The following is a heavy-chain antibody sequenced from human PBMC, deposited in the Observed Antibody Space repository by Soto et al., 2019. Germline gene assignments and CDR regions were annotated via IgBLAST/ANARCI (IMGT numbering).Heavy chain of an antibody. D-gene: IGHD4-17*01. V-gene: IGHV4-30-4*01. Sequence: QVQLQESGPGLVKSSQTLSLTCTVSGGSISSADYYWSWIRQPPGKDLEWIGYIYYSGSTYYNPSLKSRVTISVDTSKNQFSLKLSSVTAPDTAVYYCARGRNYGGNSDAFDLWGQGTMVSVSS. CDR1: GGSISSADYY. J-gene: IGHJ3*01. CDR2: IYYSGST. CDR3: ARGRNYGGNSDAFDL.